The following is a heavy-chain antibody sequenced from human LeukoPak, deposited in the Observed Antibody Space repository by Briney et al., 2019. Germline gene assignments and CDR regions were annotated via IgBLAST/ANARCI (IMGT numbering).Heavy chain of an antibody. J-gene: IGHJ4*02. CDR2: ISHDGSDK. V-gene: IGHV3-30-3*01. Sequence: GGSLRLSCAASGLTFSSHAMHWVRQAPGKGLEWVAVISHDGSDKHYTDSVKGRFTISRDNSRNTLYLQVNSLRAEDTAVYYCAREPGPGYFDYWGQGTLVTVSS. CDR1: GLTFSSHA. D-gene: IGHD1-14*01. CDR3: AREPGPGYFDY.